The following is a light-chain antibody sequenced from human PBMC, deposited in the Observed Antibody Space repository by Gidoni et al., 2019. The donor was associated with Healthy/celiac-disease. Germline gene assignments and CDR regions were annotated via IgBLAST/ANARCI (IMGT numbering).Light chain of an antibody. V-gene: IGKV3-20*01. CDR2: GAS. CDR3: QQYGSSFPT. CDR1: QSVSSSY. Sequence: ELVLTQSPGTLSLSPGERATLSCRASQSVSSSYLAWYQQKPGQAPRLLIYGASSRATGIPDRFSGSGSGTDFTLTISRLEPEDFAVYYCQQYGSSFPTFGGGTKVEIK. J-gene: IGKJ4*01.